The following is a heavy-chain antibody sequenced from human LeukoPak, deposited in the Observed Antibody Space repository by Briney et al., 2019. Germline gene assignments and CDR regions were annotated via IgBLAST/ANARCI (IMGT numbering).Heavy chain of an antibody. D-gene: IGHD5-18*01. CDR3: ARDLVDTAMVSGDY. V-gene: IGHV1-2*02. Sequence: ASVKVSCKASGYTFTGYYMHWVRQAPGQGLEGMGWINPNSGGTNYAQKFQGRVTMTRDTSISTAYMELSRLRSDDTAVYYCARDLVDTAMVSGDYWGQGTLVTVSS. J-gene: IGHJ4*02. CDR2: INPNSGGT. CDR1: GYTFTGYY.